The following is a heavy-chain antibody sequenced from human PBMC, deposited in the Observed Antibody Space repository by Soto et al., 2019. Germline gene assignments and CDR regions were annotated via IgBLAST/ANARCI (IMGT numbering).Heavy chain of an antibody. Sequence: GGSLRLSCAGSGFTFSSYAMNWVRQVPGKGLEWVASISDSGHNTYYIDSVKGRFTISRDNSKNSLFLQMNTLRAEDTAISFCAKKTTVLRFLSPHGIDVWGQGTTVTVSS. V-gene: IGHV3-23*01. CDR1: GFTFSSYA. D-gene: IGHD3-3*01. CDR3: AKKTTVLRFLSPHGIDV. J-gene: IGHJ6*02. CDR2: ISDSGHNT.